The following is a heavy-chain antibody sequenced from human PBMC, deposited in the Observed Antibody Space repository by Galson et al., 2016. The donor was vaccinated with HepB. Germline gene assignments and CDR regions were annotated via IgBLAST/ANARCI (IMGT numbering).Heavy chain of an antibody. CDR1: GFTSDDYT. Sequence: SLRLSCAASGFTSDDYTMHWVRQRPGEGLQWVSLISWDGSTALYADSVEGRFTLSRDNSKNSLVLQMNSLNIEDSALYYCARAMGDAAMGTYYFDSWGQGTLVTVSS. CDR3: ARAMGDAAMGTYYFDS. J-gene: IGHJ4*02. V-gene: IGHV3-43*01. CDR2: ISWDGSTA. D-gene: IGHD5-18*01.